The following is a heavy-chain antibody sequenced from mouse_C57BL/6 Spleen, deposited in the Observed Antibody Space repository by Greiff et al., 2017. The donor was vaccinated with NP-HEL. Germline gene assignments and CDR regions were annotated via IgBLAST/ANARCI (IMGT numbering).Heavy chain of an antibody. Sequence: QVQLQQPGAELVKPGASVKLSCKASGYTFTSYWMHWVKQRPGQGLEWIGMIHPNSGSTNYNEKFKSKATMTVDKSSSTAYMQLSSLTSEDSAVYYCASLCDGYSYSMDYWGQGTSVTVSS. D-gene: IGHD2-3*01. CDR3: ASLCDGYSYSMDY. J-gene: IGHJ4*01. V-gene: IGHV1-64*01. CDR2: IHPNSGST. CDR1: GYTFTSYW.